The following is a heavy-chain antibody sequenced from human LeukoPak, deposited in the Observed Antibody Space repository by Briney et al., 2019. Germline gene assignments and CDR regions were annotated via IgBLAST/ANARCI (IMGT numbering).Heavy chain of an antibody. J-gene: IGHJ6*03. CDR3: AKGLDSSGYYYYYYMDV. D-gene: IGHD3-22*01. CDR1: GFTFSSYA. V-gene: IGHV3-23*01. Sequence: GGSLRLSCAASGFTFSSYAMSWVRQAPGKGLEWVSAISGSGGSTYYADSVKGRFTISRDNSKNTLYLQMNSLRAEDTAVYYCAKGLDSSGYYYYYYMDVWGKGTTVTVSS. CDR2: ISGSGGST.